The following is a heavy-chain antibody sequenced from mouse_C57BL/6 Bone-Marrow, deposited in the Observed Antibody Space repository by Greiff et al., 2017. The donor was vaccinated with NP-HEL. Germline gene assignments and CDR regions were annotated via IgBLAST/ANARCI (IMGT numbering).Heavy chain of an antibody. CDR2: IDPETGGT. CDR3: TRGKGNFDY. J-gene: IGHJ2*01. CDR1: GYTFTDYE. Sequence: PVQQSGAELVRPGASVTLSCKASGYTFTDYEMHWVKQTPVHGLEWIGAIDPETGGTAYNQKFKGKAILTADKSSSTAYMELRSLTSEDSAVYYCTRGKGNFDYWGQGTTLTVSS. V-gene: IGHV1-15*01.